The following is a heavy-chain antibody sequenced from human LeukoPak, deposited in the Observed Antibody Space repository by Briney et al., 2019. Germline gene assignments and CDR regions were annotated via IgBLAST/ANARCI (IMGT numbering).Heavy chain of an antibody. CDR2: INPNSGGT. Sequence: ASVKVSCKASGYTFTGYYMHWVRQAPGQGLEWMGWINPNSGGTNYAQKFQGRVTMTRDTSISTAYMELSRLRSDDTAVYYCARDLAVTATDFSDYWGQGTLVTVSS. D-gene: IGHD5-18*01. CDR1: GYTFTGYY. V-gene: IGHV1-2*02. CDR3: ARDLAVTATDFSDY. J-gene: IGHJ4*02.